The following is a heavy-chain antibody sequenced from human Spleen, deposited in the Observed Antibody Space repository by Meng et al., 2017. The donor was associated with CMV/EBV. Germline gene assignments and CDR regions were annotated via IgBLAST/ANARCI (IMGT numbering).Heavy chain of an antibody. J-gene: IGHJ6*02. Sequence: GESLKISCAAPGFAFSTYAMNWVRQAPGKGLEWVSSISGTGGSPYYADSVKGRFTISRDNTKNTLFLQMNSLRAEDTAVYYCASLQYSSSTTPFYGMDVWGQGTTVTVSS. CDR3: ASLQYSSSTTPFYGMDV. V-gene: IGHV3-23*01. D-gene: IGHD6-6*01. CDR2: ISGTGGSP. CDR1: GFAFSTYA.